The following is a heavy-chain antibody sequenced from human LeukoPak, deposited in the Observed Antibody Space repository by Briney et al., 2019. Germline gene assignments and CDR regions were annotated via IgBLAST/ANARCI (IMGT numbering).Heavy chain of an antibody. CDR3: ARHRDSGRRGYHFDY. J-gene: IGHJ4*02. CDR1: GGSISPYY. CDR2: IYYSGST. V-gene: IGHV4-59*08. D-gene: IGHD5-12*01. Sequence: PSETLSLTCTVSGGSISPYYWSWIRQPPGKGLEWIGYIYYSGSTNYNPSLKSRVTISVDTSKNQFSLKLSSVTAADTAVYYCARHRDSGRRGYHFDYWGQGTLVTVSS.